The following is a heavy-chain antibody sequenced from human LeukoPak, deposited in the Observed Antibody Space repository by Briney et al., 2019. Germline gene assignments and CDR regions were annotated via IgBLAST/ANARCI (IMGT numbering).Heavy chain of an antibody. V-gene: IGHV5-51*01. Sequence: GESLKISCKGSGYSFSDYWIGWVRQMPGKGLEWMAMIYPGDSNIKYNPSLQGQVTISADRSISTAYLQWSSLEASDTAIYYCARTPQTEWFIGGYMDVWGKGTTVTVSS. D-gene: IGHD3-3*01. J-gene: IGHJ6*03. CDR1: GYSFSDYW. CDR3: ARTPQTEWFIGGYMDV. CDR2: IYPGDSNI.